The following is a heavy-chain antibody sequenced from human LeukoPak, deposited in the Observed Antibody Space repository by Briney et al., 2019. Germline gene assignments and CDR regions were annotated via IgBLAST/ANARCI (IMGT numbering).Heavy chain of an antibody. CDR2: INHSGST. J-gene: IGHJ4*02. Sequence: SETLSLTCAVYGGSFSGYYWSWIRQPPGTGLEWIGEINHSGSTNYNPSLKSRVTISVDTSKDQFSLKLSSVTAADTAVYYCAREDILTGYPDYWGQGTLVTVSS. D-gene: IGHD3-9*01. CDR3: AREDILTGYPDY. V-gene: IGHV4-34*01. CDR1: GGSFSGYY.